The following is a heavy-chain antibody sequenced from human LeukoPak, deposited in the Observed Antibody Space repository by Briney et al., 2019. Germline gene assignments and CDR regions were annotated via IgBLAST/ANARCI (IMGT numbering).Heavy chain of an antibody. Sequence: PSETLSLTCTVSGGSMNSYYWSWIRQPPGKGLEWIAYIYYSGSTNYNPSLKSRVTISVDTSKNQFSLKLSSVTAADTAVYYCARESSSWAPDAFDIWGQGTMVTVSS. D-gene: IGHD6-13*01. CDR1: GGSMNSYY. CDR3: ARESSSWAPDAFDI. CDR2: IYYSGST. J-gene: IGHJ3*02. V-gene: IGHV4-59*12.